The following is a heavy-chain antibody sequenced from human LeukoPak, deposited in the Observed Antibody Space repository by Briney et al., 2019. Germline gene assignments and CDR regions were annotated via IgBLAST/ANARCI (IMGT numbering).Heavy chain of an antibody. CDR2: ISTDGSST. D-gene: IGHD2/OR15-2a*01. Sequence: GGSLRLSCAASGFNFSSYWMHWVRQTPGKGLVWVSRISTDGSSTTYADSVKGRFTISRDNAKNTLYLQMHSLRAEDTAMYYCARGTQIFWGQGTLVTVSS. CDR1: GFNFSSYW. CDR3: ARGTQIF. V-gene: IGHV3-74*01. J-gene: IGHJ4*02.